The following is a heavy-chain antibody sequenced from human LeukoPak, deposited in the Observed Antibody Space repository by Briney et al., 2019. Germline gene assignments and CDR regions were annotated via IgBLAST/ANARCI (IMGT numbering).Heavy chain of an antibody. V-gene: IGHV3-7*01. CDR1: GLTFSSYW. CDR3: ARDVWTGVAVSDY. CDR2: IKEDGSIQ. D-gene: IGHD6-19*01. J-gene: IGHJ4*02. Sequence: GGSLRLSCVASGLTFSSYWMTWVRQAPGKGLEWLANIKEDGSIQYYLDSVRGRFTISRDNAKTSVYLQLNSLRADDTAVYYCARDVWTGVAVSDYWGQGTLVTVSS.